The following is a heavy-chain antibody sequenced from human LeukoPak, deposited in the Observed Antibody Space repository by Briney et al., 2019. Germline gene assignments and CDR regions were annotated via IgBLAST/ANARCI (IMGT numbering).Heavy chain of an antibody. V-gene: IGHV4-38-2*02. D-gene: IGHD3-22*01. CDR3: ARGQWLPVFDF. CDR1: GYSISSGYY. J-gene: IGHJ4*02. Sequence: SETLSLTCTVSGYSISSGYYWGWIRQPPGKGLEWIGSIYHSGSTYYNPSLKSRVTISVDTSKNHFSLKLSSVTAADTAVYYCARGQWLPVFDFWGQGTLVTVSS. CDR2: IYHSGST.